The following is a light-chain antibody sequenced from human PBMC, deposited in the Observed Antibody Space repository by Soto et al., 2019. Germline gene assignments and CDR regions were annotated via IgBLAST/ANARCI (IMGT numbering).Light chain of an antibody. CDR1: QSISTY. J-gene: IGKJ1*01. CDR3: QLYNSYSEA. Sequence: DIQMTQSPSTLSASVGDRVTITCRASQSISTYLAWYQQKPGKAPRLLIYKASTLKGGVPSRFSGSGSGAEFTLTISSLQPDDFATYYCQLYNSYSEAFGQGTKVDIK. V-gene: IGKV1-5*03. CDR2: KAS.